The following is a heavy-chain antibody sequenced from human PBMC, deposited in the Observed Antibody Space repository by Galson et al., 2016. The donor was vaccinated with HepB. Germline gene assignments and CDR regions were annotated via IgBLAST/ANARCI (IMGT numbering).Heavy chain of an antibody. CDR1: GFPFSSYD. CDR3: ARRAEHPLGNYWYCDGMDV. Sequence: SLRLSCAASGFPFSSYDMNWVRQAPGKGPEWVSIISANGEAAYSADSVRGRFTISRDNSKNTLSLHLNSLRAEDPALYYCARRAEHPLGNYWYCDGMDVCGQGTTVIVSS. CDR2: ISANGEAA. D-gene: IGHD2-21*01. J-gene: IGHJ6*02. V-gene: IGHV3-23*01.